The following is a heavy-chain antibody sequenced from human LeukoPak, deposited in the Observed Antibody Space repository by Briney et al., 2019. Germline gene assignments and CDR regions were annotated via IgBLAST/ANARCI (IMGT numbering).Heavy chain of an antibody. V-gene: IGHV3-9*03. CDR2: ISWNSGSI. CDR1: GFTFSSYA. CDR3: AKAQDYSNYVGAFDI. Sequence: GGSLRLSCAASGFTFSSYAMSWVRQAPGKGLEWVSGISWNSGSIGYADSVKGRFTISRDNAKNSLYLQMNSLRAEDMALYYCAKAQDYSNYVGAFDIWGQGTMVTVSS. J-gene: IGHJ3*02. D-gene: IGHD4-11*01.